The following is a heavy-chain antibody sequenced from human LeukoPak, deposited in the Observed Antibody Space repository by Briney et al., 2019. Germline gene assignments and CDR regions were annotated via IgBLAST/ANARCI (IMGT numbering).Heavy chain of an antibody. Sequence: GGSLRLPCAASGFTFSDYYMSWIRQAPGKGLEWVSYISSSGSTIYYADSVKGRFTISRDNAKNSLYLQMNSLRAEDTAVYYCASTYNWNPAYNWFDPWGQGTLVTVSS. CDR3: ASTYNWNPAYNWFDP. D-gene: IGHD1-20*01. CDR2: ISSSGSTI. CDR1: GFTFSDYY. V-gene: IGHV3-11*04. J-gene: IGHJ5*02.